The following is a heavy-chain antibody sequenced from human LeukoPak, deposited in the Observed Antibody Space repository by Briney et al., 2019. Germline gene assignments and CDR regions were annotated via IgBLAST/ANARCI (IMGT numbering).Heavy chain of an antibody. V-gene: IGHV3-30*04. CDR1: GFTFSSYA. J-gene: IGHJ4*02. CDR3: ARARPSVWTDY. CDR2: ISYDGSDK. D-gene: IGHD2-21*01. Sequence: GGSLRLSCAASGFTFSSYAMYWVRQAPGKGLEWVAVISYDGSDKFYADSVKGRFTISRDSSKNTLYLQMNSLRPEDTAVYYCARARPSVWTDYWGQGTLVTVS.